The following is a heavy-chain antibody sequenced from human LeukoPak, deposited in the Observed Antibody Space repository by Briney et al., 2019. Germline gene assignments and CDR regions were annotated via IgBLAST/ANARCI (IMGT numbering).Heavy chain of an antibody. CDR1: GFTFSSYG. V-gene: IGHV3-30*03. D-gene: IGHD5-24*01. CDR2: ISYDGSNK. CDR3: ARVRDGYNLYFDY. J-gene: IGHJ4*02. Sequence: PGGSLRLSCAASGFTFSSYGMHWVRQAPGMGLEWVAVISYDGSNKYYADSVKGRFTISRDNSKNTLYLQMNSLRAEDTAVYYCARVRDGYNLYFDYWGQGTLVTVSS.